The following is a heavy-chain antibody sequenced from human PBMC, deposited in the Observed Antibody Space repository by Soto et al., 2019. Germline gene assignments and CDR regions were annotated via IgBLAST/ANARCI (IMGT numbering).Heavy chain of an antibody. V-gene: IGHV1-3*01. Sequence: ASVKVSCKASGYTFTSYAMHWVRQAPGQRLEWMGWINAGNGNTKYSQKFQGRVTITRDTSASTAYMELSSLRSEDTAVYYCARDDPKAWGAVAGLFDDWGQGTLVTVSS. J-gene: IGHJ4*02. CDR3: ARDDPKAWGAVAGLFDD. CDR1: GYTFTSYA. CDR2: INAGNGNT. D-gene: IGHD6-19*01.